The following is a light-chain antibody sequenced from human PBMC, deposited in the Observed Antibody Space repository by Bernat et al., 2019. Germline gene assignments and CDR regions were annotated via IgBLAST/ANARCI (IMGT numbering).Light chain of an antibody. CDR1: SSDIGASTY. V-gene: IGLV2-11*01. J-gene: IGLJ3*02. CDR3: CASTGTDRRV. CDR2: DVN. Sequence: QSALTQPRSVSGSPGQSVTISCTGTSSDIGASTYVPWYQQLPGTAPRLLIYDVNKRPSGVPVRFSGSKSGNTASLTIFGLQADDEADYYCCASTGTDRRVFGGGTKLTVL.